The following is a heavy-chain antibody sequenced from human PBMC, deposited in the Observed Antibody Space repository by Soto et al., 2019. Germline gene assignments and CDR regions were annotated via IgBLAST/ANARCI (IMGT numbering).Heavy chain of an antibody. CDR3: ARDTPPNPYVLAPPEMADALDV. D-gene: IGHD3-10*02. V-gene: IGHV1-69*06. CDR1: GGSITKFS. J-gene: IGHJ3*01. CDR2: TIPVFGSA. Sequence: QVQLEQSGAEVKRPGSSVKVSCRPSGGSITKFSFSWVRQAPGQGLEWMGATIPVFGSAHYAQKFQGRLTIVADKSTSTVYMELTGLRSEDTAVYFCARDTPPNPYVLAPPEMADALDVWGQGTLVTVSS.